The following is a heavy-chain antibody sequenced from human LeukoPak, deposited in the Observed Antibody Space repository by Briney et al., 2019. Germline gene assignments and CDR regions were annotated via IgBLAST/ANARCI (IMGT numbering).Heavy chain of an antibody. Sequence: PGGSLRLSCAASGFTFSSYAMSWVRQAPGKGLDWVSAISGSGGSTYYAASVKGRFPISRNTSKSTLYLQMKSLRAEDTAVYYCAKERTYYYDSTDYWGQGTLVTVSS. V-gene: IGHV3-23*01. CDR2: ISGSGGST. D-gene: IGHD3-22*01. CDR1: GFTFSSYA. J-gene: IGHJ4*02. CDR3: AKERTYYYDSTDY.